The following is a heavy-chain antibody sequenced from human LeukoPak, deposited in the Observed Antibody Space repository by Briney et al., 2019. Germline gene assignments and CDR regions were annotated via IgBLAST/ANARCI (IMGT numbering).Heavy chain of an antibody. CDR3: ARGLRVYDYGDY. Sequence: GGSLRLSCAASGFTFDDYGMSWVRQAPRKGLEWVSGINWNGGSTGYADSVKGRFTISSDNAKNSLYLQMNSLRAEDTALYYCARGLRVYDYGDYWGQGTLVTVSS. V-gene: IGHV3-20*04. D-gene: IGHD6-13*01. J-gene: IGHJ4*02. CDR2: INWNGGST. CDR1: GFTFDDYG.